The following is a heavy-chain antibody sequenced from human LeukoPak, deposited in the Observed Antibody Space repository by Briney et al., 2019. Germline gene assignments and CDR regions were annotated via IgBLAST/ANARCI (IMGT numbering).Heavy chain of an antibody. CDR2: MNPNSGNT. CDR1: GYTFTSYD. Sequence: ASVKVSCKASGYTFTSYDINWVRQATGQGLEWMGWMNPNSGNTGYAQKFQGRVTITRNTSISTAYMELSSLRSEDTAVYYCARALGYCSSTSCYTFLGDDAFDIWGQGTMVTVSS. D-gene: IGHD2-2*02. V-gene: IGHV1-8*03. CDR3: ARALGYCSSTSCYTFLGDDAFDI. J-gene: IGHJ3*02.